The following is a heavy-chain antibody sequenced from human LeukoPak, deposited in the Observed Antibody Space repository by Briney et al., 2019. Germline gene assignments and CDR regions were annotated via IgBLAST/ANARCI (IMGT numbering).Heavy chain of an antibody. CDR2: IYYDGST. CDR1: GVSINDFY. Sequence: SETLSLTCTVSGVSINDFYWTWIRQSPGNGLEWIGYIYYDGSTDYNPSLKSRVTMSIDTSRSQFSLKLNSVTAADTAVYYCTKVGLSGLFDYWGQGALVTVSS. V-gene: IGHV4-59*01. CDR3: TKVGLSGLFDY. J-gene: IGHJ4*02. D-gene: IGHD3-10*01.